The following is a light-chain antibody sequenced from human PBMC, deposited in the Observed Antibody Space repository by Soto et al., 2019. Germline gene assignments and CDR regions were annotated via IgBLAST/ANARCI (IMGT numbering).Light chain of an antibody. CDR2: GAS. V-gene: IGKV3-20*01. CDR3: QHYGNSPT. J-gene: IGKJ1*01. Sequence: PGDGATLSCRASQSVSSGYLAWYQQKPGQAPRLLIYGASRRAGGIPDRFSGSGSGTDFTLSISRLDPEDFAVYWCQHYGNSPTFGQGTRVQIK. CDR1: QSVSSGY.